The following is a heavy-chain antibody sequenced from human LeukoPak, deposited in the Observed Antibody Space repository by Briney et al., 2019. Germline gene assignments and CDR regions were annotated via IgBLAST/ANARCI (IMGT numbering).Heavy chain of an antibody. CDR1: GYTFTGYY. J-gene: IGHJ4*02. Sequence: ASVKVSCKASGYTFTGYYMHWVRQAPGQGLEWMGWINPNSGGTNYAQKFQGRVTMTRDTSISTAYMELSRLRSDDTALYYCARMPIVVAKKNFDYWGQGTLVTVSS. V-gene: IGHV1-2*02. CDR2: INPNSGGT. D-gene: IGHD3-22*01. CDR3: ARMPIVVAKKNFDY.